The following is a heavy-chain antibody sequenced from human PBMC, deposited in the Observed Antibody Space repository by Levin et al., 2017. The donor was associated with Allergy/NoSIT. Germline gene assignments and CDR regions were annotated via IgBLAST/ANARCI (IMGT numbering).Heavy chain of an antibody. J-gene: IGHJ4*02. CDR3: ARGSSWKAVLNLDY. V-gene: IGHV3-7*04. CDR1: GFTFSGYW. D-gene: IGHD1-1*01. Sequence: HTGGSLRLSCAASGFTFSGYWMNWVRQAPGKGLEWVANIKEDGSEKYYVDSVKGRFTISRDNARNSLYVQMSSLRAEDTAVYYCARGSSWKAVLNLDYWGQGTLVTVSS. CDR2: IKEDGSEK.